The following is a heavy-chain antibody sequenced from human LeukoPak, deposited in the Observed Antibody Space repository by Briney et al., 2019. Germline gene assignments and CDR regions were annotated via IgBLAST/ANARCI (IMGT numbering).Heavy chain of an antibody. V-gene: IGHV4-39*07. CDR2: IYYSGST. CDR3: ARPSKRRARDAFDI. Sequence: SETLSLTCTVSGGSISSSSYYWGWIRQPPGKGLEWIGSIYYSGSTNYNPSLKSRVTISVDTSKNQFSLKLSSVTAADTAVYYCARPSKRRARDAFDIWGQGTMVTVSS. D-gene: IGHD4/OR15-4a*01. CDR1: GGSISSSSYY. J-gene: IGHJ3*02.